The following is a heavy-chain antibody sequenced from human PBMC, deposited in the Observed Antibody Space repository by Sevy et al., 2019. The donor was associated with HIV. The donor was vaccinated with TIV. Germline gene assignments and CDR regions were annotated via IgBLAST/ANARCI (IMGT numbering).Heavy chain of an antibody. Sequence: SKTLSLTCTVSGGSISSSSYYWGWIRQPPGKGLEWIGSIYYSGSTYYNPSLKSRVTISVDTSKNQFSLKLSSVTAADTAVYYCARKSRMGGSAYHLGFFDYWGQGTLVTVSS. V-gene: IGHV4-39*01. D-gene: IGHD5-12*01. J-gene: IGHJ4*02. CDR2: IYYSGST. CDR3: ARKSRMGGSAYHLGFFDY. CDR1: GGSISSSSYY.